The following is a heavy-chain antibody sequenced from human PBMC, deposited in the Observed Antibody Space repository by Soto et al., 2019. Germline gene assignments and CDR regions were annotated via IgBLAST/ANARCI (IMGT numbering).Heavy chain of an antibody. CDR2: ISYDGSNK. V-gene: IGHV3-30*18. J-gene: IGHJ6*02. Sequence: GGSLRLSCAASGFTFSSYGMHWVRQAPGKGLEWVAVISYDGSNKYYADSVKGRFTISRDNSKNTLYLQMNSLRAEDTAAYYCAKEYNWNYFYYYYGMDVWGQGTTVTVSS. D-gene: IGHD1-7*01. CDR3: AKEYNWNYFYYYYGMDV. CDR1: GFTFSSYG.